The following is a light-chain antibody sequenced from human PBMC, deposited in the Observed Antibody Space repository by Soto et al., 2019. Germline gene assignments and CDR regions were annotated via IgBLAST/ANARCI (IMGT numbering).Light chain of an antibody. CDR2: DAS. CDR1: QSISTF. CDR3: QQGYGSPS. V-gene: IGKV1-39*01. Sequence: DIQMTQSPSSLSASVGDRVTITYRASQSISTFLNWYQQKPGKAPHLLIYDASTLQSGVPSRFSGSGSGTDFTLTISSLQPEDFANYYCQQGYGSPSFGGGTRVENK. J-gene: IGKJ4*01.